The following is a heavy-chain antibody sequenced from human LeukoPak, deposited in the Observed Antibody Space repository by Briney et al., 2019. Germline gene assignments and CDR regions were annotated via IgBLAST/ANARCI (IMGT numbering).Heavy chain of an antibody. D-gene: IGHD6-25*01. J-gene: IGHJ5*02. CDR3: ARVVAAAGNNWFDP. V-gene: IGHV4-30-4*07. CDR2: IHDSGST. CDR1: GDSITSGGYS. Sequence: PSETLSLTCAVSGDSITSGGYSWSWIRQTPGKGLEWIAYIHDSGSTYNNPSLKSRLSISIDTSKNQFSLKLNSVTAADTAVYYCARVVAAAGNNWFDPWGQGALVTVSS.